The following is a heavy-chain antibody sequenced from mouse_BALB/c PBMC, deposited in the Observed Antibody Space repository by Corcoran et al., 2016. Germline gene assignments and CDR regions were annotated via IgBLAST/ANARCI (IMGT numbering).Heavy chain of an antibody. V-gene: IGHV8-12*01. D-gene: IGHD2-14*01. CDR3: CRSRYDSPWFVY. CDR1: GFSLSTSGMG. Sequence: QVTLKESGPGILQPSQTLSLTCSFSGFSLSTSGMGVSWIRQPSGKGLEWLAHIYWDDDKRSNPSLKSRLTISKDTSRNQVFLKIISVDTADTAACDGCRSRYDSPWFVYWGQGTLVTVSA. CDR2: IYWDDDK. J-gene: IGHJ3*01.